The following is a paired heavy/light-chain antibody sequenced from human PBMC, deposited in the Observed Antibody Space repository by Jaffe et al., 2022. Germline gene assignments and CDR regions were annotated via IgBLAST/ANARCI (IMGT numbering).Heavy chain of an antibody. CDR1: GFTFSSYA. V-gene: IGHV3-23*01. D-gene: IGHD6-13*01. CDR2: ISGSGIST. CDR3: AKASDARAAASCFDY. J-gene: IGHJ4*02. Sequence: EVQLLESGGGLVQPGGSLRLSCAVSGFTFSSYAMSWVRQAPGKGLEWVSLISGSGISTYYADSVKGRFTISRDNSKNTVYLQMNSLRAEDTAVYYCAKASDARAAASCFDYWGQGTLVTVSS.
Light chain of an antibody. CDR1: SSNIGNNY. J-gene: IGLJ2*01. Sequence: QSVLTQPPSASGTPGQRVTISCSGSSSNIGNNYVYWYQQLPGTAPKLLIYRNNQRPSGVPDRFSGSKSGTSASLAISGLRSEDEADYYCAAWDDSLSGVLFGGGTKLTVL. CDR2: RNN. V-gene: IGLV1-47*01. CDR3: AAWDDSLSGVL.